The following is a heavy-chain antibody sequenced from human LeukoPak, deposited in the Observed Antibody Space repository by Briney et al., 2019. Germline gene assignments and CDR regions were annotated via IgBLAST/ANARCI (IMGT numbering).Heavy chain of an antibody. CDR2: IIGSGVTT. CDR1: GFTFSTYA. V-gene: IGHV3-23*01. J-gene: IGHJ4*02. Sequence: GGSLRLSCVASGFTFSTYAMSWVRQAPGQGLEWVSVIIGSGVTTYYADSVKGRFSISRANSKNTLWLQMSSLRAEDTAVYFCTKSPFSGSYRFEDWGQGTLVTVSS. D-gene: IGHD1-26*01. CDR3: TKSPFSGSYRFED.